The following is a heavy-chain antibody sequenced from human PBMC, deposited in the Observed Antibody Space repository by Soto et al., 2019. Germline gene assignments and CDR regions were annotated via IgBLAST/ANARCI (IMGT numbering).Heavy chain of an antibody. D-gene: IGHD5-12*01. J-gene: IGHJ4*02. CDR3: ARSSGYVPGGY. CDR2: IHHSGST. CDR1: GYPISSGYY. V-gene: IGHV4-38-2*01. Sequence: SETLSLTCAVSGYPISSGYYWGWIRQPPGKGLEWIGIIHHSGSTYYNPSLRSRITISVDTSKNQFSLKMPSVTAADTAVYYCARSSGYVPGGYWGQGMLVTVSS.